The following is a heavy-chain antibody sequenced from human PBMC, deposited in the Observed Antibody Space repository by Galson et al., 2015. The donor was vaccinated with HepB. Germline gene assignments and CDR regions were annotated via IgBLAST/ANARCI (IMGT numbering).Heavy chain of an antibody. D-gene: IGHD3-10*01. CDR3: ARDPEFLGITMVRGALDY. V-gene: IGHV3-21*01. CDR2: ISSSTTYI. Sequence: SLRLSCAASGFTFSSYSMNWVRQAPGKGLEWVSSISSSTTYIYYADSLKGRFTISRDNAKNSLHLQVNSLRVEDTAVYYCARDPEFLGITMVRGALDYWGQGTLVTVSS. J-gene: IGHJ4*02. CDR1: GFTFSSYS.